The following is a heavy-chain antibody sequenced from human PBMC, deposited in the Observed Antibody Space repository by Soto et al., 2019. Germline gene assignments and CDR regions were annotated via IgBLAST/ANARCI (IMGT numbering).Heavy chain of an antibody. CDR2: ISTYNGDT. Sequence: QAQLVQSGAEVKKPGASVKVSCKASGYTFSSYGINWVRQAPGQGLEWMGWISTYNGDTDYAQKLQGRVTMTTDTSTGTAYMELRSLRSDDPAVYYCARDMQLGIWLDPWGQGTLVTVSS. CDR3: ARDMQLGIWLDP. V-gene: IGHV1-18*01. CDR1: GYTFSSYG. J-gene: IGHJ5*02. D-gene: IGHD6-6*01.